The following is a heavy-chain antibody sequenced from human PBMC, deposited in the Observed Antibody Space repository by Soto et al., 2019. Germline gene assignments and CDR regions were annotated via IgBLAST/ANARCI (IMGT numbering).Heavy chain of an antibody. CDR1: GGSISSYY. D-gene: IGHD6-13*01. J-gene: IGHJ6*02. CDR3: ARDYVKAAAAHSYYYGMDV. Sequence: QVQLQESGPGLVKPSETLSLTCTVSGGSISSYYWSWIRLPAGKGLEWIGRIYTSGSTNYNPSLKSRVTMSVDTSKNQFSLKLSSVTAADTAVYYCARDYVKAAAAHSYYYGMDVWGQGTTVTVSS. CDR2: IYTSGST. V-gene: IGHV4-4*07.